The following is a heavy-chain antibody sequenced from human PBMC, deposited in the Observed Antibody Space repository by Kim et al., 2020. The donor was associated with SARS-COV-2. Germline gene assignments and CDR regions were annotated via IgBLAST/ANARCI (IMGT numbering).Heavy chain of an antibody. D-gene: IGHD6-19*01. J-gene: IGHJ2*01. CDR3: ARGGWSNWYVDL. V-gene: IGHV4-34*01. CDR2: T. Sequence: TNYNQSLKCRVTISVDTSKNQFSLKLSSVTAADTAVYYCARGGWSNWYVDLWGRGTLVTVSS.